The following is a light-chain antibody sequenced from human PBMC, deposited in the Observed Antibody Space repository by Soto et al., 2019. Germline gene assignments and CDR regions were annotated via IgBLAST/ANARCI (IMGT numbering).Light chain of an antibody. Sequence: VLTQSPGTLSLSPGERATLSCRATQSVASGYFAWYQQKPCQAPRLLIYGASTRATGIPARFSRSGSGTEFTLTISRLEPEDSAVYFCQHYGASRTFGQGTKVEIK. J-gene: IGKJ1*01. CDR2: GAS. CDR3: QHYGASRT. CDR1: QSVASGY. V-gene: IGKV3-20*01.